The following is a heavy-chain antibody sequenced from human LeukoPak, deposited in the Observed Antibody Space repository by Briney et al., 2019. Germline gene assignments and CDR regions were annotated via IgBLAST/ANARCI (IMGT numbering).Heavy chain of an antibody. J-gene: IGHJ6*03. CDR2: IYYSGST. CDR3: ATAVRGHYSYYIDV. Sequence: SETLSLTCTVSGGSISSYYWSWIRQPPGKGLEWIGYIYYSGSTNYNPSLKSRVTISVDTSKNQFSLKLSAVTASDTAVYYCATAVRGHYSYYIDVWGKGTTVTISS. V-gene: IGHV4-59*01. D-gene: IGHD3-10*01. CDR1: GGSISSYY.